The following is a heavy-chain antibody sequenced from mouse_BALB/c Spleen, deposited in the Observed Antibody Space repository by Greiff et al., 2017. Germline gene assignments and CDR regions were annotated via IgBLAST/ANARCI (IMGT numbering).Heavy chain of an antibody. J-gene: IGHJ4*01. CDR3: AREGGYGNYAMDY. CDR1: GFTFSSFG. D-gene: IGHD2-1*01. CDR2: ISSGSSTI. V-gene: IGHV5-17*02. Sequence: EVMLVESGGGLVQPGGSRKLSCAASGFTFSSFGMHWVRQAPEKGLEWVAYISSGSSTIYYADTVKGRFTISRDNPKNTLFLQMTSLRSEDTAMYYCAREGGYGNYAMDYWGQGTSVTVSS.